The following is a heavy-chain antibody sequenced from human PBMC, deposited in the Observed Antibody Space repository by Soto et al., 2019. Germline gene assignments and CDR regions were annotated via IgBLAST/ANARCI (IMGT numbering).Heavy chain of an antibody. J-gene: IGHJ6*02. CDR1: GYTFTSYD. V-gene: IGHV1-8*01. D-gene: IGHD3-3*01. CDR3: ARRYYDFWSGYYDYYYYGMDV. Sequence: ASVKVSCKASGYTFTSYDINWVRQATGQGREWMGWMNPNSGNTGYAQKFQDRVTMTRNTSISTAYMELSSLRSEGTAVYYCARRYYDFWSGYYDYYYYGMDVWGQGTTVTVSS. CDR2: MNPNSGNT.